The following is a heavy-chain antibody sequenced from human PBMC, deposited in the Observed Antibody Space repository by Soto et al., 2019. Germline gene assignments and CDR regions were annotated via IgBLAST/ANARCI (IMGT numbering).Heavy chain of an antibody. V-gene: IGHV3-7*01. J-gene: IGHJ4*02. CDR1: GFTFSTYW. CDR2: IKFDGSEK. CDR3: ARVPYTSSWYYYFDS. Sequence: VQLVESGGGLVQPGGSLRLSCAASGFTFSTYWMSWVRQAPGKGLEWVANIKFDGSEKYYVDSLEGRFTISKDNANNSLYLQMNSLRAEDTAVYYCARVPYTSSWYYYFDSWGQGTLVTVSS. D-gene: IGHD6-13*01.